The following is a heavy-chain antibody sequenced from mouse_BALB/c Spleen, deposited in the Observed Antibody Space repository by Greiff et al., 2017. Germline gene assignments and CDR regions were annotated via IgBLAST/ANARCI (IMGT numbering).Heavy chain of an antibody. J-gene: IGHJ1*01. CDR1: GYSITSDYA. CDR2: ISYSGST. V-gene: IGHV3-2*02. Sequence: DVKLQESGPGLVKPSQSLSLTCTVTGYSITSDYAWNWIRQFPGNKLEWMGYISYSGSTSYNPSLKSRISITRDTSKNQFFLQLNSVTTEDTATYYCAYYGSSWYFDVWGAGTTVTVSS. D-gene: IGHD1-1*01. CDR3: AYYGSSWYFDV.